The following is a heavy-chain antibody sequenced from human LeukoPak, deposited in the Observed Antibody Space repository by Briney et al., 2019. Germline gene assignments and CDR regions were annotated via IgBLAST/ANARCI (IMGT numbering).Heavy chain of an antibody. J-gene: IGHJ4*02. V-gene: IGHV4-34*01. CDR1: GGSFSGYY. D-gene: IGHD3-16*01. Sequence: SETLSLTCAVYGGSFSGYYWSWIRQPPGEGLEWIGEINHSGSTNYNPSLKSRVTISVDTSKNQFSLKLSSVTAADTAVYYCARESVGDDYWGQGTLVTVSS. CDR3: ARESVGDDY. CDR2: INHSGST.